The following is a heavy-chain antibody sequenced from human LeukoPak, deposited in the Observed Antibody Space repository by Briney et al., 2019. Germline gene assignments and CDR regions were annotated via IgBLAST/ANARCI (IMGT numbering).Heavy chain of an antibody. V-gene: IGHV4-30-2*03. CDR1: GGSISSGGYS. D-gene: IGHD3-10*01. Sequence: PSQTLSLTCAVSGGSISSGGYSWRWIRQPPGKGLEWIGYIYYSGSTYYNPSLKSRFTISVDTSKNQFSLKLSSVTAADTAVYYCARHYGSGSYQCDYWGQGTLVTVSS. J-gene: IGHJ4*02. CDR2: IYYSGST. CDR3: ARHYGSGSYQCDY.